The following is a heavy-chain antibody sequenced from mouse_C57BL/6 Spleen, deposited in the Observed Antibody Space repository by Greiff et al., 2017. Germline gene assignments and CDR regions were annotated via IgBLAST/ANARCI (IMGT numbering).Heavy chain of an antibody. CDR1: GYTFTDYY. Sequence: EVQLQQSGPELVKPGASVKISCKASGYTFTDYYMNWVKQSHGKSLEWIGDITPNNGGTSYNQKFKGKATLTVDKASSTAYMELRSLTSEYSAVYYCARKRSYYAMDYWGQGTSVTVSS. V-gene: IGHV1-26*01. CDR2: ITPNNGGT. CDR3: ARKRSYYAMDY. J-gene: IGHJ4*01.